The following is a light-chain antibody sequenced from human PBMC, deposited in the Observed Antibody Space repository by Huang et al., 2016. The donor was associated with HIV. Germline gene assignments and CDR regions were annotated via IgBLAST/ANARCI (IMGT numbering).Light chain of an antibody. Sequence: DIVMTQSPDSLAVSLGGRATIHCKSSQSIFDRSNNKNWLGWYQQRPGQPPSVLIYCASGRASGIPDRFSGSGSGTDFTLTITIVQAEDVALYYCQQYYTPRYTFGRGTKLEI. CDR2: CAS. CDR1: QSIFDRSNNKNW. J-gene: IGKJ2*01. CDR3: QQYYTPRYT. V-gene: IGKV4-1*01.